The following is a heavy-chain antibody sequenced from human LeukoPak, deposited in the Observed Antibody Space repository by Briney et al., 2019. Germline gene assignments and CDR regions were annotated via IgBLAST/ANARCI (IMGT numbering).Heavy chain of an antibody. CDR2: IYYSGIT. J-gene: IGHJ6*03. D-gene: IGHD3-10*01. Sequence: PSETLSLTCTVSGASISSSDRYWGWIRQPPGKGLEWIGSIYYSGITYHNPSLKSRVTISVDTSNNQFSLKMSSVTAADTAVYFCARHQEGMVRGVLYYRDVWGKGTTVTVSS. CDR1: GASISSSDRY. V-gene: IGHV4-39*01. CDR3: ARHQEGMVRGVLYYRDV.